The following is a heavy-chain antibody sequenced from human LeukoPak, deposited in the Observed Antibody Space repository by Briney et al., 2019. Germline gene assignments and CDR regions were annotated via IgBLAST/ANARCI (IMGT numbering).Heavy chain of an antibody. J-gene: IGHJ4*02. V-gene: IGHV3-53*05. D-gene: IGHD3-10*01. CDR2: IYSGGNT. Sequence: LPGGSLRLSCTVSGFPVSINSMSWVRQAPGKGLEWVSFIYSGGNTHYSDSVKGRFTISRDNFKNTLYLQMNSLRAEDTALYYCAKVLQMVREVTPFDYWGQGTLVTVSS. CDR3: AKVLQMVREVTPFDY. CDR1: GFPVSINS.